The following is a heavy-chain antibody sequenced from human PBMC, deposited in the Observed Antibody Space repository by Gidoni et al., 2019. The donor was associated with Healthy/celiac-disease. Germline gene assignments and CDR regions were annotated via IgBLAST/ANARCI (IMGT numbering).Heavy chain of an antibody. Sequence: EVQLVESGGGLVKPGGSLRLSCAASGFTFSSYSMNWVRQAPGKGLEWVSSISSSSSYIYYADSVKGRFTISRDNAKNSLYLQMNSLRAEDTAVYYCARDVNYYDSRPFDYWGQGTLVTVSS. CDR3: ARDVNYYDSRPFDY. J-gene: IGHJ4*02. CDR1: GFTFSSYS. V-gene: IGHV3-21*01. D-gene: IGHD3-22*01. CDR2: ISSSSSYI.